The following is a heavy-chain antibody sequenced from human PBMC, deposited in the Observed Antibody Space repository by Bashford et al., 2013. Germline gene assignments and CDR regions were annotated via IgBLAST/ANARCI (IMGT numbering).Heavy chain of an antibody. J-gene: IGHJ4*02. CDR2: INHSGST. Sequence: WIRQPPGKGLEWIGEINHSGSTYYNPSLKSRVTISVDTSKNQFSLRLSSVTAADTAVYYCARGSGSYHYFDYWGQGTLVTVSS. V-gene: IGHV4-34*01. D-gene: IGHD3-10*01. CDR3: ARGSGSYHYFDY.